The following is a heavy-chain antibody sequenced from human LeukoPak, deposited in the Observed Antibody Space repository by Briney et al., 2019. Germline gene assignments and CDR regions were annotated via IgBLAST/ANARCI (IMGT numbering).Heavy chain of an antibody. V-gene: IGHV3-30*02. CDR2: IRYGGSNK. CDR3: AKDYFRGYSVYDLFDF. CDR1: GFTFSSYG. Sequence: QSGGSLRLSCAASGFTFSSYGMNWVRQAPGKGLEWVAFIRYGGSNKYYADSVKGRFTISRDNSKNMLYLQMNSLRAEDTAVYYCAKDYFRGYSVYDLFDFWGQGTLVTVSS. D-gene: IGHD5/OR15-5a*01. J-gene: IGHJ4*02.